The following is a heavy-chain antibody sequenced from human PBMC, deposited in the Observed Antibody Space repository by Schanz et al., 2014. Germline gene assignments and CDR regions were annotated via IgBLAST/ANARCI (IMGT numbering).Heavy chain of an antibody. CDR2: IKSDGSST. CDR1: GFTFSSHW. J-gene: IGHJ4*02. V-gene: IGHV3-74*02. Sequence: EVQLVESGGGVVQPGGSLRLSCAASGFTFSSHWMHWVRQVPGKGLVWVSRIKSDGSSTSYADSVKGRFTISRDNSKTTVYLQMNSLRPEDTAVYYCAKYRGYYRVSGSYRELEYWGQGTLVTVSS. CDR3: AKYRGYYRVSGSYRELEY. D-gene: IGHD3-10*01.